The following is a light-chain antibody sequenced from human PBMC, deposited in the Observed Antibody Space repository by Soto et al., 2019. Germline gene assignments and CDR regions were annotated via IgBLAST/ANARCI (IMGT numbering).Light chain of an antibody. CDR2: EVS. CDR3: SSYAGSHNFCV. V-gene: IGLV2-8*01. Sequence: QSVLTQPPSASGSPGQSVTISCTGTSSDVGGYNYVSWYQQHPGKAPKLMIYEVSKRPSGVPDRFSGSKSGNTASLTVSGLQAEDEADYYCSSYAGSHNFCVFGTGTKVTVL. J-gene: IGLJ1*01. CDR1: SSDVGGYNY.